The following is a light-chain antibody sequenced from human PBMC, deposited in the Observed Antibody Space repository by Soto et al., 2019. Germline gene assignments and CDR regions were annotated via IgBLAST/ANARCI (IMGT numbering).Light chain of an antibody. CDR2: GAS. J-gene: IGKJ1*01. CDR3: QQYGSSPRT. V-gene: IGKV3-20*01. CDR1: QSVSTSS. Sequence: EIVLTQSPGTLSLSPGARATLSCRASQSVSTSSLVWYQQKGGQAPRLLIHGASSRATGIPDRFSGSGSGTDFTLTISRLEPEDFAVYYCQQYGSSPRTFGQGTKVDIK.